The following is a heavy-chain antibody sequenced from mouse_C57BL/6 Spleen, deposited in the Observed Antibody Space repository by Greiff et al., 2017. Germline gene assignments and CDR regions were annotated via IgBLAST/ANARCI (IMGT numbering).Heavy chain of an antibody. V-gene: IGHV1-63*01. CDR3: ARCLTGTPLDY. Sequence: VKLMQSGAELVRPGTSVKLSCKASGYTFTNYWMGWVKQRPGHGLEWIGDIYPGGSYTNYNEKFKGKATLTADKSSSTAYMQLSSLTSEDSAIYICARCLTGTPLDYWGQGTTLTVSA. J-gene: IGHJ2*01. CDR2: IYPGGSYT. D-gene: IGHD4-1*01. CDR1: GYTFTNYW.